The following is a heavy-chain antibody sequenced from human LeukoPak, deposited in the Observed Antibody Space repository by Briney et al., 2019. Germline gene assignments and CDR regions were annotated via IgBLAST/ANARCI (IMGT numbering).Heavy chain of an antibody. CDR1: GFIFRDFS. D-gene: IGHD2-2*01. CDR2: MNEYGSEI. CDR3: ARPRGCGSSRCNNFDY. J-gene: IGHJ4*02. Sequence: GGSLRLSCSVSGFIFRDFSMSWVRQAPGKGLEWVAKMNEYGSEIFYVDSVKGRFTISRDNGKNSLYLQMNRLRAEDTAVYYCARPRGCGSSRCNNFDYWGQGTLVTVSS. V-gene: IGHV3-7*01.